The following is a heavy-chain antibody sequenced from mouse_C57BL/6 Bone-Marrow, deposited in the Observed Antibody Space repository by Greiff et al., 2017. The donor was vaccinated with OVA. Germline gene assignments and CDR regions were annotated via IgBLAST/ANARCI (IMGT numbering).Heavy chain of an antibody. CDR2: IYPGSGNT. CDR3: ARGVPYYRVDYYAMDY. CDR1: GYTFTDYY. V-gene: IGHV1-76*01. D-gene: IGHD1-1*01. Sequence: VKLMESGAELVRPGASVKLSCKASGYTFTDYYINWVKQRPGQGLEWIARIYPGSGNTYYNEKFKGKATLTAEKSSSTAYMQLSSLTSEDSAVYFCARGVPYYRVDYYAMDYWGQGTSVTVAS. J-gene: IGHJ4*01.